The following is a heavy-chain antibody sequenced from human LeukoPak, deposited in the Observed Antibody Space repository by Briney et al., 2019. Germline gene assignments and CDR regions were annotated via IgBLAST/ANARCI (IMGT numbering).Heavy chain of an antibody. CDR1: GFTFSTYW. J-gene: IGHJ4*02. Sequence: PRGSLRLSCAASGFTFSTYWMHWVRQAPGKGLVWVSRINSDGSTINYADSVKGRFTISRDDANNTLYLQMNSLRAEDTAVYYCARGGNYRFDSWGQGALVTVSS. CDR2: INSDGSTI. V-gene: IGHV3-74*01. D-gene: IGHD1-26*01. CDR3: ARGGNYRFDS.